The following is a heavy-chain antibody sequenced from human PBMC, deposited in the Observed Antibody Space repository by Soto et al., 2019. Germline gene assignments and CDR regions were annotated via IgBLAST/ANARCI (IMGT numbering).Heavy chain of an antibody. CDR1: GFTFSSSA. V-gene: IGHV3-23*01. CDR2: LSGSGGST. D-gene: IGHD6-13*01. J-gene: IGHJ4*02. CDR3: AKGRTRYGSSSIDD. Sequence: TGGSLRLSCAASGFTFSSSAMSWVRPAPGKGLEWVSTLSGSGGSTYYADSVKGRFTISRDNSKDTLYLQMNGLRVEDTAIYYCAKGRTRYGSSSIDDWGQGTLVTVSS.